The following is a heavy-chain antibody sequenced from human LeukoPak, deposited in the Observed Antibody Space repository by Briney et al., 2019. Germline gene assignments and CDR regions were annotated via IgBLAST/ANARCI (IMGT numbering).Heavy chain of an antibody. CDR3: ARVERYYYDSSGSPAHYYYYGMDV. D-gene: IGHD3-22*01. J-gene: IGHJ6*02. Sequence: SETLSLTCTVSGGSISSYYWSWIRQPPGKGLEWIGHIYYSGRTNYCRSLKSRVTISVDTSKSQFSLKLSSVTDADTAVYYCARVERYYYDSSGSPAHYYYYGMDVWGQGTTVTVSS. CDR1: GGSISSYY. V-gene: IGHV4-59*08. CDR2: IYYSGRT.